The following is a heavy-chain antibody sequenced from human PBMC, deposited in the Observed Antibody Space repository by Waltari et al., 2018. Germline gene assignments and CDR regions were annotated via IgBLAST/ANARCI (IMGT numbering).Heavy chain of an antibody. Sequence: QVQLVESGGGVVQPGRPLILSSTASGSTFTHYGPHRARQAPGKGLEWVAVIWYDGSNKYYADSVKGRFTISRDNSKNTLYLQMNSLRAEDTAVYYCAREGSSRDFDYWGQGTLVTVSS. D-gene: IGHD6-13*01. CDR3: AREGSSRDFDY. V-gene: IGHV3-33*01. CDR2: IWYDGSNK. J-gene: IGHJ4*02. CDR1: GSTFTHYG.